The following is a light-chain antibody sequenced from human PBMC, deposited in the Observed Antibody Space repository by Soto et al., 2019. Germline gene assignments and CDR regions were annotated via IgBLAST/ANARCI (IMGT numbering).Light chain of an antibody. CDR3: PQYYSTPRT. CDR2: WAS. J-gene: IGKJ1*01. Sequence: SVVTRTRDDLAVCRSERATINCECSQSVVYSSNNKNYLAWYQQKPGQPPKLLINWASTRESGVPDRFSGSGSGPDFTLTLSSLPAEDVAVYCCPQYYSTPRTFCQATKVDI. CDR1: QSVVYSSNNKNY. V-gene: IGKV4-1*01.